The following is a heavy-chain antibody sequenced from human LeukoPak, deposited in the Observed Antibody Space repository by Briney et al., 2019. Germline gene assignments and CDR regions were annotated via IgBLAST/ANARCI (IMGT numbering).Heavy chain of an antibody. Sequence: SETLSLTCTVSGGSITSSSYYWGWIRQPPGKGLEWIGSIYDSGGTYYNPSLKSRVTISVDTSKNQFSLKLSSVTAADTAVYYCASGRYDYVWGTTFRARDAFDIWGQGTMVTVSS. V-gene: IGHV4-39*07. CDR2: IYDSGGT. J-gene: IGHJ3*02. D-gene: IGHD3-16*01. CDR3: ASGRYDYVWGTTFRARDAFDI. CDR1: GGSITSSSYY.